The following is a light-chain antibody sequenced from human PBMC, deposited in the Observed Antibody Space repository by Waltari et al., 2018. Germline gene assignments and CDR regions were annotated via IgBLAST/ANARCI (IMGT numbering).Light chain of an antibody. CDR1: QGLLHSNGYNY. V-gene: IGKV2-28*01. Sequence: DIVMTQSPLSLPVTPGEPASISCRSSQGLLHSNGYNYLDWYLQKPGQLPHLLIYLGSNRASGVPDRFSGSGSGTDFTLKISRVEAEDVGVYYCMQALQTPPGTFGGGTKVEIK. CDR3: MQALQTPPGT. CDR2: LGS. J-gene: IGKJ4*01.